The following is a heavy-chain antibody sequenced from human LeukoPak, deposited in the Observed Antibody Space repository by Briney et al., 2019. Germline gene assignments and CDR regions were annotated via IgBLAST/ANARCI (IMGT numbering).Heavy chain of an antibody. D-gene: IGHD1-26*01. CDR3: ARGGRSRLT. CDR1: GGSISSSNYY. Sequence: SETLSLTCTVSGGSISSSNYYWGWIRQPPGKGLEWIGYIYYSGSTYYNPSLKSRVTISVDTSKNQFSLKLSSVTAADTAVYFCARGGRSRLTWGQGTLVTVSS. CDR2: IYYSGST. J-gene: IGHJ5*02. V-gene: IGHV4-31*03.